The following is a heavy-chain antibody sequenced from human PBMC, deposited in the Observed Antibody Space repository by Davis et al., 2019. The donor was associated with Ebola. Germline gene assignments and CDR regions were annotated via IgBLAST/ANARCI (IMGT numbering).Heavy chain of an antibody. V-gene: IGHV1-3*01. CDR2: INAGNGNT. Sequence: ASVKVSCKASGYTFTSYAMHWVRQAPGQRLEWMGWINAGNGNTKYSQKFQGRVTMTRNTSISTAYMELSSLRSEDTAVYYCARGRQPLEMDVWGQGTTVTVSS. CDR3: ARGRQPLEMDV. J-gene: IGHJ6*02. CDR1: GYTFTSYA. D-gene: IGHD3-10*01.